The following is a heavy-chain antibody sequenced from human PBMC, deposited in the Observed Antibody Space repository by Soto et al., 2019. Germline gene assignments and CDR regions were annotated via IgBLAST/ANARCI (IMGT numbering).Heavy chain of an antibody. D-gene: IGHD3-10*01. CDR1: GFTFSSYS. CDR3: ARAVAAGDY. CDR2: ISSSSYNI. V-gene: IGHV3-48*01. J-gene: IGHJ4*02. Sequence: EVQLVESGGGLVQPGGSLRLSCAASGFTFSSYSMNWVRQAPGKGLEWVSYISSSSYNIYYADSVKGRFTISRDNAKNSLYLQMNSLRAEDTAVYYCARAVAAGDYWGQGTLVTVSS.